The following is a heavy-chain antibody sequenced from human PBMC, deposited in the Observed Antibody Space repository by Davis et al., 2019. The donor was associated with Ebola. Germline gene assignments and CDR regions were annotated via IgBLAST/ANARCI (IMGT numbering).Heavy chain of an antibody. CDR1: GYTFTSYG. Sequence: ASVKVSCKASGYTFTSYGIGWVRQAPGQGLEWMGWISAYNGNTNYAQKLQGRVTMTTDTSTSTAYMELRSLRSDDTAVYYCARDSRAGGWLLGLPGYSSSWSRPCGFDYWGQGTLVTVSS. J-gene: IGHJ4*02. CDR2: ISAYNGNT. D-gene: IGHD6-13*01. CDR3: ARDSRAGGWLLGLPGYSSSWSRPCGFDY. V-gene: IGHV1-18*01.